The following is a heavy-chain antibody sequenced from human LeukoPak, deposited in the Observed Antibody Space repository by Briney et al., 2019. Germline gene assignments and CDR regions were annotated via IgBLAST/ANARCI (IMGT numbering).Heavy chain of an antibody. CDR2: IYYSGST. J-gene: IGHJ6*02. D-gene: IGHD1-1*01. CDR3: ARHTRYNWNGGYYGMDV. CDR1: GGSISSYY. V-gene: IGHV4-59*08. Sequence: SETLSLTCTVSGGSISSYYWSWIRQPPGKGLEWIGYIYYSGSTNYNPSLKSRVTISVDTSKNQFSLKLSSVTAADTAVYYCARHTRYNWNGGYYGMDVWGQGTTVTVS.